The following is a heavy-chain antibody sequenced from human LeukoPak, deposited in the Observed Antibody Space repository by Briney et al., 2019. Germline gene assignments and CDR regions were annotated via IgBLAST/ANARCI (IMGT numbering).Heavy chain of an antibody. V-gene: IGHV4-39*01. Sequence: SETLSLTCNVSGGSISSTSYYWDWIRQPPGKGLEWIGSSYYSGSTYYNPSLKSRVTISVDTSKNQFSLRLSSVTAADTAVYYCARSNWNDPLDYWGQGTLVTVSS. J-gene: IGHJ4*02. CDR1: GGSISSTSYY. D-gene: IGHD1-20*01. CDR2: SYYSGST. CDR3: ARSNWNDPLDY.